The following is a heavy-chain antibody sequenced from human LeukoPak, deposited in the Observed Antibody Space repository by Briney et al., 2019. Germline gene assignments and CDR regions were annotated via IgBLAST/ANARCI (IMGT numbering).Heavy chain of an antibody. J-gene: IGHJ6*02. V-gene: IGHV4-34*01. CDR2: INHSGST. Sequence: PSETLSLTCAVYGGSFSGYYWSWIRQPPGKGLEWIGEINHSGSTNYNPSLKSRVTISVDTSKNQFSLKLSSVTAADTAVYYCARDDYVWGSYRHYYYGMDVWGQGTTVTVSS. D-gene: IGHD3-16*02. CDR1: GGSFSGYY. CDR3: ARDDYVWGSYRHYYYGMDV.